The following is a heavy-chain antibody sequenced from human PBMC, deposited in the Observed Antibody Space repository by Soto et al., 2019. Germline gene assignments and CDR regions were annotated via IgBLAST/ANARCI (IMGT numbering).Heavy chain of an antibody. J-gene: IGHJ5*02. CDR1: GGSISGYF. CDR2: IYYSGST. Sequence: QVQLQESGPGLVKPSETLSLTCTVSGGSISGYFWSWMRQPPGKELEWIGYIYYSGSTNYNPSLKSRITTSVDSSKNQFSLKLSSVTAADTAVYYCARHRYGSGSLYNWFDPWGQGTLVTVSS. CDR3: ARHRYGSGSLYNWFDP. V-gene: IGHV4-59*01. D-gene: IGHD3-10*01.